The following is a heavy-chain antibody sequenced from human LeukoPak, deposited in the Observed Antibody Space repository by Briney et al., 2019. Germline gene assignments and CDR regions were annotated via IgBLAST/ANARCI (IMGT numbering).Heavy chain of an antibody. Sequence: ASVKVSCKVSGYTLTELSMHWVRQAPGKGLEWMGGFDPEDGETIYAQKSQGRVTMTEDTSTDTAYMELSSLRSEDTAVYYCATDRPQRSMDYDSSGYFFGYWGQGTLVTVSS. V-gene: IGHV1-24*01. J-gene: IGHJ4*02. CDR1: GYTLTELS. D-gene: IGHD3-22*01. CDR3: ATDRPQRSMDYDSSGYFFGY. CDR2: FDPEDGET.